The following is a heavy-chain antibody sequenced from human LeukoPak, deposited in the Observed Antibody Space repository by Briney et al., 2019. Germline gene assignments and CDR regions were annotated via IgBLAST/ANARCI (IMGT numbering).Heavy chain of an antibody. Sequence: PGGSLRLSCAASGFTFSSYAMSWVRQAPGKGLEWVSAISGSGGSTYYADSVKGRFTISRDNSKNTLYLQMNSLRAEDTAVYYCAKALSFHDSSGYYPKYYFDYWGQGTLVTVSS. V-gene: IGHV3-23*01. CDR2: ISGSGGST. CDR1: GFTFSSYA. CDR3: AKALSFHDSSGYYPKYYFDY. D-gene: IGHD3-22*01. J-gene: IGHJ4*02.